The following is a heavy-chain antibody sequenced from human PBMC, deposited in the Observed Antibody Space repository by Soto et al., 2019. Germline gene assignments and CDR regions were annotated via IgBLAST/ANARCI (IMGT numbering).Heavy chain of an antibody. CDR1: GFTFSSYW. CDR2: IKQDGSEK. CDR3: ASWPSAAVAGTGYYYYCGMDV. D-gene: IGHD6-19*01. V-gene: IGHV3-7*05. Sequence: EVQLVESGGGLVQPGGSLRLSCAASGFTFSSYWMSWVRQAPGKGLEWVANIKQDGSEKYYVDSVKGRFTISRDNAKNSLYLQMNSLRAEDQAVYYCASWPSAAVAGTGYYYYCGMDVWGQGTTVTVSS. J-gene: IGHJ6*02.